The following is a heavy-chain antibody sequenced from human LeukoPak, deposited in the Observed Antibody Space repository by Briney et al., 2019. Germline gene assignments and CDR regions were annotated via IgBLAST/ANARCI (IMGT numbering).Heavy chain of an antibody. Sequence: GGSLRLSCAASGFTFSSYAMSWVRQAPGKGLEWVSAISGGSGGNTYYADSVKGRFTISRDNAKNSLYLQMNSLRAEDTAVYYCGRDQQYYDILTGYYGGYYCDYWARGTLVTVSS. D-gene: IGHD3-9*01. V-gene: IGHV3-23*01. J-gene: IGHJ4*02. CDR1: GFTFSSYA. CDR2: ISGGSGGNT. CDR3: GRDQQYYDILTGYYGGYYCDY.